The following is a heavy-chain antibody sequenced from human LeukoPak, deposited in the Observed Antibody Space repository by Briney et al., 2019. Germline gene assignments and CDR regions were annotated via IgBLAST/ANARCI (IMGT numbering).Heavy chain of an antibody. D-gene: IGHD5-18*01. CDR1: GYTFSSHE. CDR2: ISSSGSTI. CDR3: GRDRVGGRGYSLDY. Sequence: GGSLRLSCAASGYTFSSHEMNWVRQAPGKGLEWVTYISSSGSTIYYADYVKGRFTVSRDNAKNSLYLQMNNLRAEDTSLYYCGRDRVGGRGYSLDYLGQGTLVTVSS. V-gene: IGHV3-48*03. J-gene: IGHJ4*02.